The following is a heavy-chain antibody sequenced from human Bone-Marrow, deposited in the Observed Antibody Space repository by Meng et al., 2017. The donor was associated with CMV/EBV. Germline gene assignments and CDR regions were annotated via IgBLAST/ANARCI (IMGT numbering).Heavy chain of an antibody. D-gene: IGHD6-19*01. CDR1: GGSFSGYY. Sequence: SEPLSLTCAVYGGSFSGYYWSWIRQPPGKGLEWIGEINHSGSTNYNPSLKSRVTISVDTSKNQFSLKLSSVTAADTAVYYCARVGWYSSGWKAPVRGMDVWGQGTTVTVSS. J-gene: IGHJ6*02. CDR3: ARVGWYSSGWKAPVRGMDV. CDR2: INHSGST. V-gene: IGHV4-34*01.